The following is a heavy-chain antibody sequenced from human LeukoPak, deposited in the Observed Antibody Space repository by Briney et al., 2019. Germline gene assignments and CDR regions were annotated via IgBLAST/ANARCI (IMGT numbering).Heavy chain of an antibody. CDR1: GFTFTTYW. Sequence: GGSLRLSCAASGFTFTTYWMTWVRQAPGKGLEWVANIKQDGSDKYYVDSVKGRFTISRDNAKNSLYLQVNSLRAEDTAVYYCARDLNWETYWGQGTLVSVSS. J-gene: IGHJ4*02. CDR2: IKQDGSDK. D-gene: IGHD7-27*01. CDR3: ARDLNWETY. V-gene: IGHV3-7*01.